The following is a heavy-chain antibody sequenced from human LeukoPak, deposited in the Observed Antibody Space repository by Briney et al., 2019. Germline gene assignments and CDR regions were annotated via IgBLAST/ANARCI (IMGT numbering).Heavy chain of an antibody. CDR2: ISSSSDYR. Sequence: GGSLRLSCAASGFTFSSYTLNWVRQALGKGLEWVSAISSSSDYRYYAESAKGRFTISRDNAKNSLFLQMNSLRAEDTAVYYCGVQRGLDYWGQGTLVTVSS. CDR3: GVQRGLDY. J-gene: IGHJ4*02. V-gene: IGHV3-21*01. D-gene: IGHD3-22*01. CDR1: GFTFSSYT.